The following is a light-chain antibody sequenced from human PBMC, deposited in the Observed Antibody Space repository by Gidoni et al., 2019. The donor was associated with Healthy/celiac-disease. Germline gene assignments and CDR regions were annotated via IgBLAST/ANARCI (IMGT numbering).Light chain of an antibody. V-gene: IGKV3-11*01. Sequence: EIVLTQSPATLSLSPGERATLSCRASQSVSSYLAWYQQKPGQAPRLLIYDASNRATGIPARFSGRGSGTDSTLTISSLEPEDFAVYYCQQRSNWKLTFGGGTKVEIK. CDR2: DAS. CDR1: QSVSSY. CDR3: QQRSNWKLT. J-gene: IGKJ4*01.